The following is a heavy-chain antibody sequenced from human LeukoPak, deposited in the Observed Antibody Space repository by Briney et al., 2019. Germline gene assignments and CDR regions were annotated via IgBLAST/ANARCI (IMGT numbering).Heavy chain of an antibody. D-gene: IGHD6-13*01. CDR3: ARIAARGGYFDY. J-gene: IGHJ4*02. CDR1: GGSISSSSYY. CDR2: IYTSGST. Sequence: SETLSLTCTVSGGSISSSSYYWGWIRQPPGKGLEWIGRIYTSGSTNYNPSLKSRVTISVDTSKNQFSLKLSSVTAADTAVYYCARIAARGGYFDYWGQGTLVTVSS. V-gene: IGHV4-39*07.